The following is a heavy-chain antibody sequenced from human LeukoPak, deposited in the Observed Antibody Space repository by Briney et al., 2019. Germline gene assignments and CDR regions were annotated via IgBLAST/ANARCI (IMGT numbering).Heavy chain of an antibody. D-gene: IGHD3-16*01. Sequence: GGSLRLSCAASGFTVSDNYLSWVRQAPGKGLQWVSFINSGGYTSYADSVKGRFTISRDNSKNTLYLQMNSLRAEDTAVYYCAKDLGDYVWVFDYWGQGTLVTVSS. CDR2: INSGGYT. J-gene: IGHJ4*02. CDR3: AKDLGDYVWVFDY. V-gene: IGHV3-53*05. CDR1: GFTVSDNY.